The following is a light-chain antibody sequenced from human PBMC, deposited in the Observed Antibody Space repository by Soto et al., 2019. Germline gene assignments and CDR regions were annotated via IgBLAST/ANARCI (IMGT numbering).Light chain of an antibody. CDR2: EVS. CDR3: SSYAVSNNYVV. J-gene: IGLJ2*01. CDR1: SSDVCGYNY. Sequence: QSALTQPPSASGSPGQSVTISCTGTSSDVCGYNYVSWYQQHPGKAPKHMIYEVSKRPSGVPDRFSGSLSGNTASLTVSGLQAEDEADYYCSSYAVSNNYVVFGGGTKLTVL. V-gene: IGLV2-8*01.